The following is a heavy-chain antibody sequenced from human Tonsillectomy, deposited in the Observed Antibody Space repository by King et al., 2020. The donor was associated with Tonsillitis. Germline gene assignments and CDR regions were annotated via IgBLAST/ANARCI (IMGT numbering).Heavy chain of an antibody. Sequence: VQLQESGPGLVKPSETLSLTCTVSGGSISSYYWSWIRQPAGKGLEWIGRIYTSGSTNYNPSLKSRVTMSVDTSKNQFSLTLSSVTAADTAVYYCAREHLPTIYTNWFDPWGQGTLVTVSS. V-gene: IGHV4-4*07. CDR2: IYTSGST. CDR1: GGSISSYY. CDR3: AREHLPTIYTNWFDP. D-gene: IGHD2/OR15-2a*01. J-gene: IGHJ5*02.